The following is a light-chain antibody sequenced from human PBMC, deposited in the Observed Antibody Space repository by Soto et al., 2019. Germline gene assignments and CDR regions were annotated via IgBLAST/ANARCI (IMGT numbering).Light chain of an antibody. J-gene: IGLJ1*01. V-gene: IGLV2-14*01. CDR3: SSYTSSSTLYV. CDR1: SSDVGGYNY. Sequence: QSVLTQPASVSGSPGQSITISCTGTSSDVGGYNYVSWYQQHPGKAPKLTIYDVSNRPSGVSSRFSGSKSGNTASLTISGLQAEDEADYYCSSYTSSSTLYVFGTGTKVTVL. CDR2: DVS.